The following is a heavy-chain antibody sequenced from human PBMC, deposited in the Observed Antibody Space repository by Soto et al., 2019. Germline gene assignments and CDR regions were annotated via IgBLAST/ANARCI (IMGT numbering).Heavy chain of an antibody. V-gene: IGHV3-23*01. CDR1: GFTFSSYA. D-gene: IGHD3-22*01. Sequence: GESLKISCAASGFTFSSYAMSWVRQAPGKGLEWVSAISGSGGSTYYADSVKGRFTISRDNSKNTLYLQMNSLRAEDTAVYYCAKSTVRGATYYYDSSGYPNTYYFDYWGQGTLVTVSS. CDR3: AKSTVRGATYYYDSSGYPNTYYFDY. CDR2: ISGSGGST. J-gene: IGHJ4*02.